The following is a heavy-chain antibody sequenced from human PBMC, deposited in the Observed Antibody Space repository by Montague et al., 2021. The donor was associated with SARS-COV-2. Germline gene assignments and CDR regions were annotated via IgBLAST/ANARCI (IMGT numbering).Heavy chain of an antibody. CDR2: ISYDGSNN. Sequence: SLRLSCAASGFTFSSYAMHWVRQAPGKGLEWVAVISYDGSNNYYXXSLKGRFTISRDNSKNTLYLQMNSLRAEDTAVYYCARDYSSYYYYMDVWGKGTTVTVSS. J-gene: IGHJ6*03. D-gene: IGHD4-11*01. V-gene: IGHV3-30*04. CDR1: GFTFSSYA. CDR3: ARDYSSYYYYMDV.